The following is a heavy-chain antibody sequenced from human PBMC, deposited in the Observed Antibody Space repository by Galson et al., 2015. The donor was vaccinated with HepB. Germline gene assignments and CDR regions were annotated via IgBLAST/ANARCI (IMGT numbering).Heavy chain of an antibody. CDR2: ISTRSTYI. V-gene: IGHV3-21*01. CDR1: GFTFNSYI. J-gene: IGHJ4*02. D-gene: IGHD3-16*01. Sequence: SLRLSCAASGFTFNSYIMNWVRQAPGKGLEWVSSISTRSTYIHYADSVEGRFTISRDNAENSLYLQMNSLRAEDTAVYYCAGGPGPEFDYWGQGTLVTVSS. CDR3: AGGPGPEFDY.